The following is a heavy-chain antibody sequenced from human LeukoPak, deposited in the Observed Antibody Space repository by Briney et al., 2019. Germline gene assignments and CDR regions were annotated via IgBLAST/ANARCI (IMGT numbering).Heavy chain of an antibody. V-gene: IGHV3-66*01. Sequence: GGSLRLSCAASEFSVGSNYMTWVRQAPGKGLEWVSLIYSGGSTYYADSVKGRFTISRDNSKNTLYLQMNSLRAEDTAVYYCAKFYYDSSGYIYWGQGTLVTVSS. J-gene: IGHJ4*02. D-gene: IGHD3-22*01. CDR1: EFSVGSNY. CDR3: AKFYYDSSGYIY. CDR2: IYSGGST.